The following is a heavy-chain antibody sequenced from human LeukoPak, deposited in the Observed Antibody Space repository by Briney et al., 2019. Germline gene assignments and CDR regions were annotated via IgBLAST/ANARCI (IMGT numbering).Heavy chain of an antibody. CDR2: INPNSGGT. CDR1: GYTFTGYY. D-gene: IGHD2-2*01. CDR3: ARDRGIVVVPAAMTHNWFDP. V-gene: IGHV1-2*02. J-gene: IGHJ5*02. Sequence: ASVKVSCKASGYTFTGYYIHWVRQAPGQGLEWMGWINPNSGGTNYAQKFQGRVTMTRDTSISTAHMALSRMRSDDTAVYYCARDRGIVVVPAAMTHNWFDPWGQGTLVTVSS.